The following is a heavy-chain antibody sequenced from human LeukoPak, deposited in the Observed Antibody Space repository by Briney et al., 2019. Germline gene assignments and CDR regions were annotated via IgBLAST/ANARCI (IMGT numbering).Heavy chain of an antibody. V-gene: IGHV1-46*01. D-gene: IGHD6-19*01. Sequence: ASVKVSCKASGYTFTSYYMHWVRQASGQGLEWMGIINPSGGSTSYAQKFQGRVTMTRDTSTSTVYMELSSLRSEDTAVYYCARTSSGWDDFDYWGQGTLVTVSS. CDR2: INPSGGST. J-gene: IGHJ4*02. CDR1: GYTFTSYY. CDR3: ARTSSGWDDFDY.